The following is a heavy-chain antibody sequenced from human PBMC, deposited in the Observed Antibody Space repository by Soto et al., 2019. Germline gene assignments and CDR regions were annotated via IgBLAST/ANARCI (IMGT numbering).Heavy chain of an antibody. V-gene: IGHV4-4*02. Sequence: SQTLCLTCTVSNASMISPKWRTWVRQTPGTGLEWIGEIYHSGSINHNPSLKSRVTMSLDKSKNQFSLKMTSVTAADTAVYYCASKFGELLADAFDIWGQGTVVT. CDR3: ASKFGELLADAFDI. J-gene: IGHJ3*02. CDR2: IYHSGSI. D-gene: IGHD3-10*01. CDR1: NASMISPKW.